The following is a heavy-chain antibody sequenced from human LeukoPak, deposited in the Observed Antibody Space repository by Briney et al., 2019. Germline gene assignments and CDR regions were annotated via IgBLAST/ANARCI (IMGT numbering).Heavy chain of an antibody. CDR3: AKSWGRPSSVAGVFSAFDI. CDR1: GFTFSSYA. Sequence: GGSLRLSCAASGFTFSSYAMSWVRQAPGKGLEWVSAISGSGGSTYHADSVKGRFTISRDNSKNTLYLQMNSLRAEDTAVYYCAKSWGRPSSVAGVFSAFDIWGQGTMVTVSS. V-gene: IGHV3-23*01. J-gene: IGHJ3*02. D-gene: IGHD3-16*01. CDR2: ISGSGGST.